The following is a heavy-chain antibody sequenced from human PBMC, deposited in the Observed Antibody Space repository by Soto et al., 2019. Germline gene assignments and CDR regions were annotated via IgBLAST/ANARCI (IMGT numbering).Heavy chain of an antibody. V-gene: IGHV1-18*04. Sequence: QVQLVQSGAEVKNPGASVKVSCTASGYTFCNYGISWVRQAPGQGLEWMGWINPYDGYTNYARKFQGRVTMTTDTSTSTAYMEVKSLTSNDSAVYYCATTTARDYWGQGTLVTVSS. CDR2: INPYDGYT. CDR1: GYTFCNYG. CDR3: ATTTARDY. J-gene: IGHJ4*02. D-gene: IGHD6-6*01.